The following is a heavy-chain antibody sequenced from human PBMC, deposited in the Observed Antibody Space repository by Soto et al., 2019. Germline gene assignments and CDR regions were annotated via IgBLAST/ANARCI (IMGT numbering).Heavy chain of an antibody. Sequence: SDTLSLTCTVSGGSISSSSYYWGRIRKPPGKGLEWIGSIYYSGSTYYNPSFKSRVTISVDTSKNQFSLKLSSVTAADTAAYYCATNYAYYYYYGMDVYGQGTAVAVS. CDR2: IYYSGST. D-gene: IGHD4-4*01. J-gene: IGHJ6*02. CDR3: ATNYAYYYYYGMDV. V-gene: IGHV4-39*01. CDR1: GGSISSSSYY.